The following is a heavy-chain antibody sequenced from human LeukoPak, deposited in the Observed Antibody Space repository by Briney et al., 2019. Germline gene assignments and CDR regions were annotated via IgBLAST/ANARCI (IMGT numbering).Heavy chain of an antibody. J-gene: IGHJ4*02. CDR1: GGSFSVYY. D-gene: IGHD3-22*01. Sequence: SETLSLTCAVYGGSFSVYYWSWIRQPPGKGLEWIGYIYYSGSTNYNPSLKSRVTISVDTSKNQFSLKLRSVTAADTAVYYCARVTGYMIEDYFDYWGQGTLVTVSS. V-gene: IGHV4-59*01. CDR3: ARVTGYMIEDYFDY. CDR2: IYYSGST.